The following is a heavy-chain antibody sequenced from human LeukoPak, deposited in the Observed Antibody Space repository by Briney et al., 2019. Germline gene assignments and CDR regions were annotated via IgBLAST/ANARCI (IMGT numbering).Heavy chain of an antibody. CDR1: GFTFSSYA. CDR2: ISYDGSNK. CDR3: ARDRRGLLPVRFVENDAFDI. Sequence: GRSLRLSCAASGFTFSSYAMHWVRQAPGKGLEWVAVISYDGSNKYYADSVKGRLTISRDNSKNTPYLQMNSLRAEDTAVYYCARDRRGLLPVRFVENDAFDIWGQGTMVTVSS. V-gene: IGHV3-30-3*01. D-gene: IGHD3-3*01. J-gene: IGHJ3*02.